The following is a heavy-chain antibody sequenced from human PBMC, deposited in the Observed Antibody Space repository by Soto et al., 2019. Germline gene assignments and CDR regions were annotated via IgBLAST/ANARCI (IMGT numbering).Heavy chain of an antibody. CDR3: AREYRVSSSFWFDP. Sequence: QVQLVQSGAEVKKPGASVKVSCKASGYTFTSYDINWVRQATGQGLEWMGWMNPNSGNTGYAQKFQGRVTXXRXIXXSTAYMELSSLRSEDTAVYYCAREYRVSSSFWFDPWGQGTLVTVSS. D-gene: IGHD6-6*01. CDR2: MNPNSGNT. V-gene: IGHV1-8*01. CDR1: GYTFTSYD. J-gene: IGHJ5*02.